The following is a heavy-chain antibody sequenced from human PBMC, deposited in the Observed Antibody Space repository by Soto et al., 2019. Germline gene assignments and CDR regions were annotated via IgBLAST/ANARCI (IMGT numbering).Heavy chain of an antibody. D-gene: IGHD2-15*01. CDR2: VHSSGGT. Sequence: TLSLTCTVSHGSITSGDYFWAWIRQPPGKGLEFIGSVHSSGGTYYSPSLKSRASISIDKSRNQFSLKLTSVNAGDTAVYFCASVVVGATRQTGSDHWGQGTLVTVSS. CDR3: ASVVVGATRQTGSDH. CDR1: HGSITSGDYF. J-gene: IGHJ4*02. V-gene: IGHV4-39*01.